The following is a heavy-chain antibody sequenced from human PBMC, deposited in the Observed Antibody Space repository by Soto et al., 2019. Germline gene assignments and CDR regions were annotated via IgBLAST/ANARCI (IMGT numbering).Heavy chain of an antibody. V-gene: IGHV2-5*01. D-gene: IGHD6-13*01. CDR3: AHSASYTSTWFYFDQ. CDR2: IYWNDVK. J-gene: IGHJ4*02. CDR1: GFSLTTSGVG. Sequence: SGPTREPTHTLTLTCTFSGFSLTTSGVGGGWIRQPPGKALELLALIYWNDVKRYSPSLKSRLTITKDTSKNQVVLTVTNMDPVDTATYSCAHSASYTSTWFYFDQWGQGTLVTVSS.